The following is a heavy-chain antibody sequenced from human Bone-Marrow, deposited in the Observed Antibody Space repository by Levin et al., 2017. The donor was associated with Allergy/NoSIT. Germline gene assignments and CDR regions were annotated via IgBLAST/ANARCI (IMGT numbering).Heavy chain of an antibody. CDR3: ATVKNFWSGYSGFDV. D-gene: IGHD3-3*01. J-gene: IGHJ4*02. V-gene: IGHV4-31*03. CDR2: SYSSGSA. CDR1: GVSISDGGYY. Sequence: LRLSCTVSGVSISDGGYYWSWLRHLPGKGLEWIGYSYSSGSAYYNPSLEGRAKISVDKSKNQYSLRMTSVSASDRAFYYCATVKNFWSGYSGFDVWGQGILITVSS.